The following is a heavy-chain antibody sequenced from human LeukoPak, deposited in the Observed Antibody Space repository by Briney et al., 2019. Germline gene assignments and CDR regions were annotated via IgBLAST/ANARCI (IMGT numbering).Heavy chain of an antibody. D-gene: IGHD4-17*01. V-gene: IGHV5-51*01. CDR1: GYDFSTKW. J-gene: IGHJ5*02. CDR3: ARLAPDYADYWFDP. Sequence: GESLKISCQTSGYDFSTKWIGWARQMPGKGLEWMGIIYPLDSITRYSPSFQGHVSISADTSISTAYLQWTSLKPSDTAIYYCARLAPDYADYWFDPWGQGTLVTVSS. CDR2: IYPLDSIT.